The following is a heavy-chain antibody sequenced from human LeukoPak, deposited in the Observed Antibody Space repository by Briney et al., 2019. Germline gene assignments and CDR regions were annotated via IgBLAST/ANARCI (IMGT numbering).Heavy chain of an antibody. CDR1: GFTFSNYA. J-gene: IGHJ4*02. V-gene: IGHV3-23*01. Sequence: PGGSLRLSCAASGFTFSNYAMTWVRQAPGKGLEWVSTITGSGGSTYYADSVKGRFTISRDNSKNTLYLQLNSLRAEDTAVYYCAKTTSSGWYSTFDYWGQGTLVTVSS. D-gene: IGHD6-19*01. CDR3: AKTTSSGWYSTFDY. CDR2: ITGSGGST.